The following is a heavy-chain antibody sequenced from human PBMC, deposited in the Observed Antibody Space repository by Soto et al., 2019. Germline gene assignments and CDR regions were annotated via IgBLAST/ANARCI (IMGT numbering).Heavy chain of an antibody. CDR1: GFTFSRYG. CDR3: ARDPQQRLADSYYYGMEV. J-gene: IGHJ6*02. CDR2: ISGLSSYI. V-gene: IGHV3-21*02. D-gene: IGHD3-9*01. Sequence: EVQLVESGGGLVKPGGSLRLSCAASGFTFSRYGMNWVRQAPGKGLELVSSISGLSSYIYYADSVKGRFTVSRDNAKNSLYVQMNSLRAEDTAVYYCARDPQQRLADSYYYGMEVWGQGTTVIVS.